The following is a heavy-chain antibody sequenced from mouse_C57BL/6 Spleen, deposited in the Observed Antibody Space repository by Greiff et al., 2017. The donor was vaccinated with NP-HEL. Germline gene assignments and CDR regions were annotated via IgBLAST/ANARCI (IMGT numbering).Heavy chain of an antibody. Sequence: VQLKQSGAELVRPGASVKLSCTASGFNIKDYYMHWVKQRPEQGLEWIGRVDPEDGDTEYAPKFQGKATMTADTSSNTAYLQLSSLTSEDTAVYYCTTSDGYPYYYAMDYWGQGTSVTVSS. D-gene: IGHD2-3*01. CDR1: GFNIKDYY. CDR2: VDPEDGDT. V-gene: IGHV14-1*01. CDR3: TTSDGYPYYYAMDY. J-gene: IGHJ4*01.